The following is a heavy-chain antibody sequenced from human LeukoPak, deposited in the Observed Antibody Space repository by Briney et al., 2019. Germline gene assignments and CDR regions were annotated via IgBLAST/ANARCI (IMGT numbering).Heavy chain of an antibody. CDR1: GYXFTGYH. Sequence: ASVKVSCKASGYXFTGYHIHWVRQAPGQGLEWTAWINPNSGATDYAQKFQGRVTMTRDTSTSTAYMELSRLRSDDTAVYYCARLNGNHFDYWGQGTLVTVSS. CDR3: ARLNGNHFDY. D-gene: IGHD1-14*01. V-gene: IGHV1-2*02. J-gene: IGHJ4*02. CDR2: INPNSGAT.